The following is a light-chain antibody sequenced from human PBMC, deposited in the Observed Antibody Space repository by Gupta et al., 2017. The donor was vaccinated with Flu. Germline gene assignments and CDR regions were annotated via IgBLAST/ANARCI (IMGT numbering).Light chain of an antibody. CDR2: DVS. V-gene: IGLV2-11*01. Sequence: QSALTQPRSVSGSPGQSVTISCTGTSSDVVNYNYVSWYQQHPGKAPKLMIYDVSKRPSGVPDRFSGSKSGNTASLTISGLQAEDEADYYCCSYAGSYTWVFGGGTKLTVL. CDR1: SSDVVNYNY. CDR3: CSYAGSYTWV. J-gene: IGLJ3*02.